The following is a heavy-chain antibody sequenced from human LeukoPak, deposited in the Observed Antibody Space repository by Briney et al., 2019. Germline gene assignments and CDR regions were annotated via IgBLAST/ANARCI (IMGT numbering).Heavy chain of an antibody. CDR1: GGTFSSYA. CDR3: PRTGVDRSDYYPDY. Sequence: GASVKVSCKASGGTFSSYAISWVRQAPGQGLEWMGGIIPIFGTANYAQKFQGRVTITTDESTSTAYMELSSLRSEDTAVYYCPRTGVDRSDYYPDYWGQGTLVTVSS. J-gene: IGHJ4*02. D-gene: IGHD3-22*01. CDR2: IIPIFGTA. V-gene: IGHV1-69*05.